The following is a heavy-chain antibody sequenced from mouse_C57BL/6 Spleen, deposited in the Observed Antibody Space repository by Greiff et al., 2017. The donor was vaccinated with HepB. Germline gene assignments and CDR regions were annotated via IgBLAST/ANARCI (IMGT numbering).Heavy chain of an antibody. CDR2: ISSGSSNI. Sequence: EVQGVESGGGLVKPGGSLKLSCAASGFTFSDYGMHWVRQAPEKGLEWVAYISSGSSNIYYADTVKGRFTISRDNTKNTLFLQRTSLRSEDTAMYYCAKHGSSWYFDVWGTGTTVTVSS. CDR1: GFTFSDYG. D-gene: IGHD1-1*01. V-gene: IGHV5-17*01. CDR3: AKHGSSWYFDV. J-gene: IGHJ1*03.